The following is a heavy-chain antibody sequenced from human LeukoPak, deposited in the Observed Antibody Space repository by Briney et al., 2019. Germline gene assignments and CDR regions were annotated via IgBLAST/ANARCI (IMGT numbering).Heavy chain of an antibody. J-gene: IGHJ5*02. CDR1: GGSISSSNW. CDR2: IYHSGST. Sequence: PSETLSLTCAVSGGSISSSNWWSWVRQPPGKGLEWIGEIYHSGSTNYNPSLKSRVTISVDTSKNQFSLKLSSVTAADTAVYYCARHLSCSSTSCYWWSPRRNWFDPWGQGTLVTVSS. V-gene: IGHV4-4*02. CDR3: ARHLSCSSTSCYWWSPRRNWFDP. D-gene: IGHD2-2*01.